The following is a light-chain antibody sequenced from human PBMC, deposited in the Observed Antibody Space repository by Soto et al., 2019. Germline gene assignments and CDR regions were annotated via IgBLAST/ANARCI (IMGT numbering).Light chain of an antibody. CDR1: SSDVGGYNY. CDR2: NVS. J-gene: IGLJ2*01. CDR3: SSYTSSITLV. V-gene: IGLV2-14*01. Sequence: QSALTQPASVSGSPGQSITISCTGTSSDVGGYNYVSWYQQHPGKAPKLMIHNVSDRPSGVSNRFSGSKSGNTASLTISGLQAEDDADYYCSSYTSSITLVFGGGTKLTVL.